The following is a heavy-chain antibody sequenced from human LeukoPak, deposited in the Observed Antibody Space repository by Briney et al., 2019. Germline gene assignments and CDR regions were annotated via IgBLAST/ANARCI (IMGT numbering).Heavy chain of an antibody. V-gene: IGHV4-4*07. J-gene: IGHJ3*02. D-gene: IGHD6-13*01. CDR1: GGSISSYC. Sequence: SETLSLTCTVSGGSISSYCWSWIRQPAGKGLEWIGRIYTSGSTNYNPSLKSRVTMSVDTSKNQFSLKLSSVTAADTAVYYCARVRVAAASSAFDIWGQGTMVTVSS. CDR3: ARVRVAAASSAFDI. CDR2: IYTSGST.